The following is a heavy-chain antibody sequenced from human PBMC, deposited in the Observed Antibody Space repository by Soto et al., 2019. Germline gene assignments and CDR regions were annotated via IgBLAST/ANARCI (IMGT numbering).Heavy chain of an antibody. Sequence: ASVKVSCKASGYTFSNYGINWVRQAPGQGLEWMGWISAYNGNTKYTQKLQGRVTVTTDTSTSTAYMELRSLISDDTAVYYCARDGFNIYYYDSSGPRWFDPWGQGTLVTVSS. D-gene: IGHD3-22*01. CDR3: ARDGFNIYYYDSSGPRWFDP. V-gene: IGHV1-18*04. CDR1: GYTFSNYG. CDR2: ISAYNGNT. J-gene: IGHJ5*02.